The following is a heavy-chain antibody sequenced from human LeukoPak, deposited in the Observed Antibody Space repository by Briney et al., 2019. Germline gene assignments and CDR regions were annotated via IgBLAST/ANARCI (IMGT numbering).Heavy chain of an antibody. CDR2: IHPDGSEE. D-gene: IGHD3-10*01. V-gene: IGHV3-7*01. Sequence: GGSLRLSCAASGFTFSTSWMSWVRRAPGRGREGVANIHPDGSEEYYVDSVKGRFTVSRDNSKNSLFLQMNSLRAEDTAVYYCARDDGFRGVDYWGQGTLVNVSS. CDR1: GFTFSTSW. J-gene: IGHJ4*02. CDR3: ARDDGFRGVDY.